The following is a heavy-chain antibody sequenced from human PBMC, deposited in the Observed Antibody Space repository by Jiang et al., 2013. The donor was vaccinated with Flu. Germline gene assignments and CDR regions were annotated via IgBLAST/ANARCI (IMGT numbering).Heavy chain of an antibody. Sequence: VQLLESGGALVQPGGSLRLSCAASGFTFSHYWMTWVRQAPGKGLEWVAAIKSDGSEKYYLDSVKGRFTISRDNAKNSLYLQMNGLRAEDTAVFYCASQNDYRIDYWGQGTLVTVSS. CDR1: GFTFSHYW. CDR2: IKSDGSEK. D-gene: IGHD4-11*01. J-gene: IGHJ4*02. CDR3: ASQNDYRIDY. V-gene: IGHV3-7*03.